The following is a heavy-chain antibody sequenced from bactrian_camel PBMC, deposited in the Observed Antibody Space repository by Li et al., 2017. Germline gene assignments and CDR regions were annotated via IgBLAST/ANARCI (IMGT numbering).Heavy chain of an antibody. Sequence: QPGRSLTLTCTVSGITFNNYYISWVRQAPGKGLEWVSSIYKDGSHTGHNIDYADSVNGRFTVSKDNAKNTLYLQLNSLKTEDTAMYYCTKRLYDVYEYNDWGQGTQVTVS. V-gene: IGHV3-2*01. J-gene: IGHJ4*01. D-gene: IGHD2*01. CDR3: TKRLYDVYEYND. CDR2: IYKDGSHTGHNI. CDR1: GITFNNYY.